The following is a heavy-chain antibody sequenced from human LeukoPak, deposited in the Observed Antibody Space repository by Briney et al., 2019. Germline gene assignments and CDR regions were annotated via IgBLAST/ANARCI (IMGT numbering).Heavy chain of an antibody. Sequence: GGSLRLSCAASGFTFSSYAMSWVRQAPGKELEWVSAISGSGGSTYYADSVKGRFTISRDNSKNTLYLQMNSLRAEDTAVYYCAKPYCSGGSCYPEYDAFDIWGQGTMVTVSS. CDR2: ISGSGGST. D-gene: IGHD2-15*01. V-gene: IGHV3-23*01. J-gene: IGHJ3*02. CDR3: AKPYCSGGSCYPEYDAFDI. CDR1: GFTFSSYA.